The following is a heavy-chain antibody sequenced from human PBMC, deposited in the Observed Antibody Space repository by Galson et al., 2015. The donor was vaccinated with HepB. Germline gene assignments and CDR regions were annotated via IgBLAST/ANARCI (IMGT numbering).Heavy chain of an antibody. D-gene: IGHD3/OR15-3a*01. CDR3: AKTGLGSSSPIDY. J-gene: IGHJ4*02. CDR2: ISGSGGST. Sequence: SLRLSCAASGFTFSSYAMSWVRQAPGKGLEWVSAISGSGGSTYYADSVKGRFTISRDNSKNTLYLQMNSLRAEDTAVYYCAKTGLGSSSPIDYWGQGTLVTVSS. CDR1: GFTFSSYA. V-gene: IGHV3-23*01.